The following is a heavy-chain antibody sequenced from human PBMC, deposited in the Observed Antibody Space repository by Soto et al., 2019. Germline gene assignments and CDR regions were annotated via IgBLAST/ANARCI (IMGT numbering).Heavy chain of an antibody. CDR2: IDWDDDK. V-gene: IGHV2-70*01. D-gene: IGHD6-25*01. CDR1: GFSLSTSGMC. CDR3: ARSAANDAFHI. Sequence: XGPTFVNPTQTITLTGTFSGFSLSTSGMCVSWIRQPPGKALEWLALIDWDDDKYYSTSLKTRLTISKDTSKNQVVLTMTNMDPVDTATYYCARSAANDAFHIWGQGAMVTVSS. J-gene: IGHJ3*02.